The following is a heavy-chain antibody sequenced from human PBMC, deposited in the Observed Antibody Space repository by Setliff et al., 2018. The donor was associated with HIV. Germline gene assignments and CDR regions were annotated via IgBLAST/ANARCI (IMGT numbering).Heavy chain of an antibody. CDR1: GGSISSSSYY. CDR3: ARHRFAVEMATITVDYYYYYMAV. D-gene: IGHD5-12*01. V-gene: IGHV4-39*01. J-gene: IGHJ6*03. CDR2: INYSGST. Sequence: PSETLSLTCTVSGGSISSSSYYWGWIRQPTGKGLEWLGSINYSGSTYYNPSLKSRVTISVDTSKNQFSLKLSSVTAADTAVYYCARHRFAVEMATITVDYYYYYMAVWGKGTTVTAP.